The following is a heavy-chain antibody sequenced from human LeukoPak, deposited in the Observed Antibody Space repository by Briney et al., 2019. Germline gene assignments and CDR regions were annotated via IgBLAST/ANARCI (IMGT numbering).Heavy chain of an antibody. J-gene: IGHJ6*03. V-gene: IGHV4-61*02. CDR3: ASIVVVPAASNYYYMDV. CDR1: GGSISSGSYY. CDR2: IYTSGST. D-gene: IGHD2-2*01. Sequence: SETLSLTCTVSGGSISSGSYYWSWIRQPAGKGLEWIGRIYTSGSTNYNPSLKSRVTISVDTSKNQFSLKLSSVTAADTAVYYCASIVVVPAASNYYYMDVWGKGTTVTVSS.